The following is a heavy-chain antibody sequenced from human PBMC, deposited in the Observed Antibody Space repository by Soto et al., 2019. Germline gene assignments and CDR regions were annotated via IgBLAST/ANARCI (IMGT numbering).Heavy chain of an antibody. CDR2: IAYDGSNK. V-gene: IGHV3-30-3*01. Sequence: QVQLVESGGGVVQPGRSLRLSCAASGFTFSSYAMHWVRQAPGKGLEWVAVIAYDGSNKYYADSVKGRFTISRDNSKNTLYLQMNSLIVEDTAVYYCARDQAAMGENVDYWGQGTVVTVSS. D-gene: IGHD5-18*01. CDR3: ARDQAAMGENVDY. CDR1: GFTFSSYA. J-gene: IGHJ4*02.